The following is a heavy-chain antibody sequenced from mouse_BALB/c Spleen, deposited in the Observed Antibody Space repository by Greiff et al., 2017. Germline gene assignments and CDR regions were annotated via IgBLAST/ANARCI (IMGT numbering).Heavy chain of an antibody. D-gene: IGHD2-1*01. CDR1: GDSITSGY. Sequence: EVKLMESGPSLVKPSQTLSLTCSVTGDSITSGYWNWIRKFPGNKLEYMGYISYSGSTYYNPSLKSRISITRDTSKNQYYLQLNSVTTEDTATYYCARYGNYEGGAMDYWGQGTSVTVSS. CDR2: ISYSGST. J-gene: IGHJ4*01. CDR3: ARYGNYEGGAMDY. V-gene: IGHV3-8*02.